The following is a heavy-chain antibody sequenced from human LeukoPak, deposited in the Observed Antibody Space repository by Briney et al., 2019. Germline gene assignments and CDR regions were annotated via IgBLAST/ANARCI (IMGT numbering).Heavy chain of an antibody. CDR3: ASHEREYYYDSSGYLGY. CDR2: ISGSGGST. Sequence: PGGSLRLSCAASGFTLTSYAMSWVRQAPGKGLEWVSAISGSGGSTYYADSVKGRFTISRDNSKNTLYLQMNSLRAEDTAVYYCASHEREYYYDSSGYLGYWGQGTLVTVSS. J-gene: IGHJ4*02. D-gene: IGHD3-22*01. V-gene: IGHV3-23*01. CDR1: GFTLTSYA.